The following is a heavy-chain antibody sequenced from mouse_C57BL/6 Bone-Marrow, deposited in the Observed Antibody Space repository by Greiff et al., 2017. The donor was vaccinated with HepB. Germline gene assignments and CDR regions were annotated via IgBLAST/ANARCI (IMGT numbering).Heavy chain of an antibody. CDR1: GFTFTDYY. D-gene: IGHD1-1*02. J-gene: IGHJ2*01. Sequence: EVHLVESGGGLVQPGGSLSLSCAASGFTFTDYYMSWVRQPPGKALEWLGFIRNKANGYTTEYSASVKGRFTISRDNSQSILYLQMNALRAEDSATYYCARWGGPLDYWGQGTTLTVSS. V-gene: IGHV7-3*01. CDR3: ARWGGPLDY. CDR2: IRNKANGYTT.